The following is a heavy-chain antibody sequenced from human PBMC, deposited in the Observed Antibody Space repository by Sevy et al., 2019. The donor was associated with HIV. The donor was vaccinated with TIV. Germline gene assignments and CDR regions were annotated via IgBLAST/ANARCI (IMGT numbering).Heavy chain of an antibody. J-gene: IGHJ4*02. Sequence: AGSLRLSCAASGFTFSTYGMHWVRQAPGKELEWVAFIGYDESEQYCADSVKGRCTISRDNSKSTLYLRLSSLRDEDTALYCCVKDPRPSHRITTFGGVDYFEYWGQGTLVTVSS. CDR1: GFTFSTYG. CDR2: IGYDESEQ. V-gene: IGHV3-30*02. D-gene: IGHD3-3*01. CDR3: VKDPRPSHRITTFGGVDYFEY.